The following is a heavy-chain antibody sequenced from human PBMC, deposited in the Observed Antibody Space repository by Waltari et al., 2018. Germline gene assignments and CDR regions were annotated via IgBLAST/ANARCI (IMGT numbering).Heavy chain of an antibody. D-gene: IGHD1-1*01. J-gene: IGHJ3*01. CDR1: GFTFSDYG. Sequence: QVHLVESGGGVVQPGVSLRLSFAAAGFTFSDYGMHWVRQAPGKGLEWVAFIRYDASDIYYRDSVKGRFTISRDNSKNTLFLQMSSLRPEDTAVYYCAKVGVGLTTWYPFDVWGQGTMVTVSS. CDR2: IRYDASDI. CDR3: AKVGVGLTTWYPFDV. V-gene: IGHV3-30*02.